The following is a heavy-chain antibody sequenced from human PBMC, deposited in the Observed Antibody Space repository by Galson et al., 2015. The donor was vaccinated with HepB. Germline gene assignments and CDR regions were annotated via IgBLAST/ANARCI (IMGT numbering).Heavy chain of an antibody. CDR1: GFTFRSYS. CDR3: AREDIRFLEWLGYYSDL. J-gene: IGHJ2*01. CDR2: IDSKDEYR. D-gene: IGHD3-3*01. V-gene: IGHV3-21*06. Sequence: SLRLSCAGSGFTFRSYSINWVRQTPGKGLEWVSSIDSKDEYRNYADSVKGRFTISRDNAKNSVYLQMNSLRAEDTALYYCAREDIRFLEWLGYYSDLWGRGTLVTVSS.